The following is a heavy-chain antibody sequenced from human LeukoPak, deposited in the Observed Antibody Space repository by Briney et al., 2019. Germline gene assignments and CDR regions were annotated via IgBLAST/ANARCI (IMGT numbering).Heavy chain of an antibody. CDR1: GFTFSRYG. J-gene: IGHJ4*02. D-gene: IGHD6-6*01. V-gene: IGHV3-23*01. Sequence: GGSLRLSCAASGFTFSRYGMNWVRQAPGKGLEWVSAISDTGGDKYYADSVKGRFTISRDNPRNTLYLQVNSLRAEGTAIYYCAKRIQYSSSSAYFDYWGQGTLVTVSS. CDR2: ISDTGGDK. CDR3: AKRIQYSSSSAYFDY.